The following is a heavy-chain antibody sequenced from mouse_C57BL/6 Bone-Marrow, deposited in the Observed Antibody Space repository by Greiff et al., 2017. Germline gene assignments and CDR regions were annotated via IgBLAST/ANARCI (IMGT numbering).Heavy chain of an antibody. D-gene: IGHD2-5*01. Sequence: DVMLVESGGGLVKPGGSLKLSCAASGFTFSSYAMSWVRQTPEKRLEWVATISDGGSYTYYPDNVKGRFTISRDNAKNNLYLQMSHLKSEDTAMYYCARAASYYSNLYWYFDVWGTGTTVTVSS. CDR2: ISDGGSYT. J-gene: IGHJ1*03. CDR3: ARAASYYSNLYWYFDV. CDR1: GFTFSSYA. V-gene: IGHV5-4*03.